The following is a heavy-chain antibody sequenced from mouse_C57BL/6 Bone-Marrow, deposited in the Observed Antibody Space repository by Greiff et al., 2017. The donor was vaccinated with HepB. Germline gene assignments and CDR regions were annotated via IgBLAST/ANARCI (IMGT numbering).Heavy chain of an antibody. V-gene: IGHV3-6*01. CDR3: ARSRRVAY. Sequence: EVQLQESGPGLVKPSQSLSLTCSVTGYSITSGYYWNWIRQFPGNKLEWMGYISYDGSNNYNPSLKNRISITRDTSKNQFFLKLNSVTTEDTATYYCARSRRVAYWGQGTLVTVSA. D-gene: IGHD2-2*01. J-gene: IGHJ3*01. CDR1: GYSITSGYY. CDR2: ISYDGSN.